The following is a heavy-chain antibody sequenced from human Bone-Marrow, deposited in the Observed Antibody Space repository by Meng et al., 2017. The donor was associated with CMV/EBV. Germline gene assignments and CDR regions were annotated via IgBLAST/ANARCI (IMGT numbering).Heavy chain of an antibody. Sequence: GGSLRLSCAASGFTFSSYNMNGVRQAPGKGREWVSYISSSNGYIYYADSVKGRFTISRDNSKNTLYLELTSPRPEDTAVYYCARVPYRSSSGEYFYYHGMDVWGQGTTVTVSS. D-gene: IGHD6-6*01. CDR2: ISSSNGYI. CDR3: ARVPYRSSSGEYFYYHGMDV. CDR1: GFTFSSYN. V-gene: IGHV3-21*01. J-gene: IGHJ6*02.